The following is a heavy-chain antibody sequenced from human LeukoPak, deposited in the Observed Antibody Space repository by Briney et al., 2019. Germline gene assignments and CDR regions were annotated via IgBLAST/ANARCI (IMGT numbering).Heavy chain of an antibody. CDR2: IKSKNDGGTR. CDR1: GFTFSNAW. J-gene: IGHJ4*02. D-gene: IGHD1-7*01. CDR3: TTDLYWQGTFDY. Sequence: SGGSLRLSCAVSGFTFSNAWMNWVRQAPRKGLEWVGRIKSKNDGGTRDYAVPGKGRFSISRHDSQNTVYLQTNSLKTEDTAVYYCTTDLYWQGTFDYWGQGTQVTVSS. V-gene: IGHV3-15*01.